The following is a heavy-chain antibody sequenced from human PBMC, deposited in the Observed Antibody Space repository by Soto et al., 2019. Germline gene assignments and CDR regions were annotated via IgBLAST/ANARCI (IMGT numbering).Heavy chain of an antibody. V-gene: IGHV1-69*13. D-gene: IGHD6-25*01. CDR3: AREMALAATNPLDAFDI. CDR1: GGTFSSYA. Sequence: ASVKVSCKASGGTFSSYAISWLRQAPGQGLEWMGGIIPIFGTANYAQKFQGRVTITADESTSTAYMELSSLRSEDTAVYYCAREMALAATNPLDAFDIWGQGTMVTVSS. J-gene: IGHJ3*02. CDR2: IIPIFGTA.